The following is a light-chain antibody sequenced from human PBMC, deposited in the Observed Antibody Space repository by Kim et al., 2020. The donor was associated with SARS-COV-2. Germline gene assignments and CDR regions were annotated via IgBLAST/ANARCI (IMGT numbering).Light chain of an antibody. J-gene: IGLJ2*01. V-gene: IGLV3-19*01. CDR2: GKV. Sequence: SSELTQDPAVSVALGQTVRITCHGDSLSSYYATWYQQKPGQAPKVVIYGKVNRPSGVPDRFSGFPSGNTAYLTITGTQAGDEAHYYFTSRASNDYVVFGR. CDR1: SLSSYY. CDR3: TSRASNDYVV.